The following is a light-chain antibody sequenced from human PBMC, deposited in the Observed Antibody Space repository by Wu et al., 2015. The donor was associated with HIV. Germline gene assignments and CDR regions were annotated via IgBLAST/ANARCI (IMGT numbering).Light chain of an antibody. CDR1: ETISHY. CDR2: AAS. J-gene: IGKJ4*01. CDR3: QQYYSMPHT. Sequence: IQLTQSPSSLSSSVGDRVTITCRADETISHYLSWLQQTPGKAPKLLIYAASRLQDGVPSRFSGSGSGTDFTLTISNLQPEDFASYYCQQYYSMPHTYGGGTKVEIK. V-gene: IGKV1-39*01.